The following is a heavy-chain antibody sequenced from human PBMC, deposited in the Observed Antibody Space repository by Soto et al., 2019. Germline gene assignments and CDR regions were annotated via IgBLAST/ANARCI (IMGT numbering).Heavy chain of an antibody. Sequence: QVQLVESGGGVVQPGRSLRLSCAASGFTFSTYGMHWVRQAPGKGLEWVAVISYDGSNKYYVDSVKGRFTIYRDNSKNPLYLQMNSLRAEDTDVYYCAKGGETTVTTDWFDPWGQGTLVTVSS. V-gene: IGHV3-30*18. CDR3: AKGGETTVTTDWFDP. J-gene: IGHJ5*02. CDR1: GFTFSTYG. CDR2: ISYDGSNK. D-gene: IGHD4-17*01.